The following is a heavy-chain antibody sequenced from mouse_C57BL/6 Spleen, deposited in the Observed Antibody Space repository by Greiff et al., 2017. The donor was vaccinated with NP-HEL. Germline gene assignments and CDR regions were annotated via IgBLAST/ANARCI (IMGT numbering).Heavy chain of an antibody. D-gene: IGHD2-3*01. Sequence: QVQLQQPGAELVMPGASVKLSCKASGYTFTSYWMHWVKQRPGQGLEWIGEIDPSDSYTNYNQKFKGKSTLTVDKSSSTAYMQLSSLTSSDSAVDYCARNDGYYFDYWGQGTTLTVSS. CDR2: IDPSDSYT. J-gene: IGHJ2*01. V-gene: IGHV1-69*01. CDR1: GYTFTSYW. CDR3: ARNDGYYFDY.